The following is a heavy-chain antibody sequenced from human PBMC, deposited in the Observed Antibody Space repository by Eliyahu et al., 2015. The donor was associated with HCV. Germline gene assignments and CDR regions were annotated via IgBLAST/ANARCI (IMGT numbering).Heavy chain of an antibody. J-gene: IGHJ5*02. V-gene: IGHV4-59*01. Sequence: QVQLQESGPGLVKPSETLSLTCTVSGGSITTYYWSWIRQPPGKGLEWIGYIHYSGGTNYNPSLKSRVTISVDTSNNQFSLNLTSVTAADTAMYYCASGGGGIAVTGTGGWFDPWGQGTLVTVSS. CDR3: ASGGGGIAVTGTGGWFDP. CDR1: GGSITTYY. CDR2: IHYSGGT. D-gene: IGHD6-19*01.